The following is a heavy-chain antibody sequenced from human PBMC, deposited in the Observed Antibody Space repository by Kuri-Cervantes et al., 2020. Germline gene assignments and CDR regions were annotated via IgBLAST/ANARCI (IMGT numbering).Heavy chain of an antibody. D-gene: IGHD1-26*01. J-gene: IGHJ4*02. CDR2: IYYSGST. V-gene: IGHV4-39*01. Sequence: SETLSLTCTVSGGSISSSSYYWGWIRQPPGKGLEWIGSIYYSGSTYHNPSLKSRVTISVDTSKNQFSLKLSSVTAADTAVYYCARHGREGFDYWGQGTLVTVSS. CDR3: ARHGREGFDY. CDR1: GGSISSSSYY.